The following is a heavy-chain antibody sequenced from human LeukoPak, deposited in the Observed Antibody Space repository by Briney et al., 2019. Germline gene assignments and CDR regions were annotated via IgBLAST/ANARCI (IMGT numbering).Heavy chain of an antibody. CDR2: IYHSGST. CDR1: GGSISSSNW. J-gene: IGHJ5*02. CDR3: ARIRYPLVGATIGNWFDP. D-gene: IGHD1-26*01. V-gene: IGHV4-4*02. Sequence: SGTLSLTCAVSGGSISSSNWWSWARQPPGKGLEWIGEIYHSGSTNYNPSLKSRVTISVDKSKNQFSLKLSSVTAADTAVYYCARIRYPLVGATIGNWFDPWGQGTLVTVSS.